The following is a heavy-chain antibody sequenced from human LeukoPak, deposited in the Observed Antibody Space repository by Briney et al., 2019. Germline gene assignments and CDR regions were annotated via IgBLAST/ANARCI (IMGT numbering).Heavy chain of an antibody. CDR1: GYTFTTYG. J-gene: IGHJ4*02. V-gene: IGHV1-18*01. CDR2: ISAYNGDT. CDR3: ARDVTGTGYFAY. Sequence: ASVKVSCKASGYTFTTYGISWVRQAPGQGLEWMGWISAYNGDTNYAQKLQGRVTMTTDTSTSTAYMELRSLRSDDTAVYYCARDVTGTGYFAYWGQGTLVTVSS. D-gene: IGHD1-20*01.